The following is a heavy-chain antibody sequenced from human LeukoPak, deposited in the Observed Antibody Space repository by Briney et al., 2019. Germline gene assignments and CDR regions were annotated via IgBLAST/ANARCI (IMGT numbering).Heavy chain of an antibody. CDR1: GFTFSNYN. D-gene: IGHD3-22*01. CDR3: ARDPVFSDSSGYYFDY. CDR2: ISGSGSGI. V-gene: IGHV3-48*01. Sequence: PGGSLRLSCAASGFTFSNYNMNWVRQAPGKGLECLAYISGSGSGIYYADSVKGRFTLSRDNAKNSLCLQMNSLRAEDTAVYYCARDPVFSDSSGYYFDYWGQGTLVTVSS. J-gene: IGHJ4*02.